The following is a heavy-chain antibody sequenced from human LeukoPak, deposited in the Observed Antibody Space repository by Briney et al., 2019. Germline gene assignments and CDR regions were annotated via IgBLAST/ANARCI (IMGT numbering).Heavy chain of an antibody. CDR2: IIPIFGTA. Sequence: GSSVKVSCKASGGTFSSYAISWVRQAPGQGLEWMGGIIPIFGTANYAQKFQGRVTITADESMSTAYMELSSLRSEDTAVYYCARGEVGYCSSTSCYDWFDPWGQGTLVTVSS. J-gene: IGHJ5*02. CDR1: GGTFSSYA. CDR3: ARGEVGYCSSTSCYDWFDP. D-gene: IGHD2-2*01. V-gene: IGHV1-69*01.